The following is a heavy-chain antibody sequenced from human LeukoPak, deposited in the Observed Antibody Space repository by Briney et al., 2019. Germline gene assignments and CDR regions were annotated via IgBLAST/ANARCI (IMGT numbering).Heavy chain of an antibody. CDR2: INSDGSIT. V-gene: IGHV3-74*01. Sequence: PGGSLRLSCAASGFTFSSYWMHWVRQAPGKGLVWVSRINSDGSITSYADSVKGRFTISRGNAKNTLYLQMNSLRAEDTAVYYCAKDRGDGAFDIWGQGTMVTVSS. J-gene: IGHJ3*02. CDR1: GFTFSSYW. CDR3: AKDRGDGAFDI. D-gene: IGHD2-21*01.